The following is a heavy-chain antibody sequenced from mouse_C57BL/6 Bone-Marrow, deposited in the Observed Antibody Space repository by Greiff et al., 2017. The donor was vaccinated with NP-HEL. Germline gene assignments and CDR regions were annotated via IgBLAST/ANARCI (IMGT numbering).Heavy chain of an antibody. CDR1: GYSFTGYF. Sequence: EVQLQQSGPELVKPGDSVKISCKASGYSFTGYFMNWVMQSHGKSLEWIGRINPYTGDTFYNHKLKGKATLTVDKSSSTAHMELRSLTSEDSAVYYCGRGRDDGYSYYFGCWGRGITLTVSS. V-gene: IGHV1-20*01. D-gene: IGHD2-3*01. CDR2: INPYTGDT. CDR3: GRGRDDGYSYYFGC. J-gene: IGHJ2*01.